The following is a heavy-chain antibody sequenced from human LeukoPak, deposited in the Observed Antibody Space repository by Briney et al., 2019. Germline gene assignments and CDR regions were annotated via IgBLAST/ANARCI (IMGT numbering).Heavy chain of an antibody. CDR1: GFTFDDYA. CDR3: TRDPRLSDF. V-gene: IGHV3-9*01. J-gene: IGHJ4*02. Sequence: GGSLRLSCAASGFTFDDYAMHWVRQAPGKGLEWVSGISWNSGSIGYADYVKGRFTISRDNAKNSLYLQMNSLRAEDTALYYCTRDPRLSDFWGQGVLVTVSS. CDR2: ISWNSGSI. D-gene: IGHD6-19*01.